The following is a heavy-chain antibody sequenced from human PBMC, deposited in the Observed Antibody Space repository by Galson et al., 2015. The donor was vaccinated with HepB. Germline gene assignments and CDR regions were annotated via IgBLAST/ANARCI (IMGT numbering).Heavy chain of an antibody. V-gene: IGHV3-30*03. D-gene: IGHD5-24*01. CDR3: ARGIDGYGPTLGY. CDR2: ISSDGSNK. Sequence: SLRLSCAASGFSFGSYSMSWVRQAPGKGLEWVALISSDGSNKYYTDSVKGRFTISRDNSKNTLDLQMNSLRSEDTAVYYCARGIDGYGPTLGYWGQGTLVTVSS. J-gene: IGHJ4*02. CDR1: GFSFGSYS.